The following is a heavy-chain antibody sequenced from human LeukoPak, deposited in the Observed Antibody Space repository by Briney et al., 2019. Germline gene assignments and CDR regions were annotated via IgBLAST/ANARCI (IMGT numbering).Heavy chain of an antibody. Sequence: GGSLRLSCAASGFTFSSYEMNWVRQAPGKGLEWVSYISSSGNTIYYADSVKGRFTISRDNAKNSLYLQMNSLRAEDTAVYYCARGGGYYGSGSLHYYYYGMDVWGQGNTVTVSS. CDR1: GFTFSSYE. CDR3: ARGGGYYGSGSLHYYYYGMDV. CDR2: ISSSGNTI. V-gene: IGHV3-48*03. J-gene: IGHJ6*02. D-gene: IGHD3-10*01.